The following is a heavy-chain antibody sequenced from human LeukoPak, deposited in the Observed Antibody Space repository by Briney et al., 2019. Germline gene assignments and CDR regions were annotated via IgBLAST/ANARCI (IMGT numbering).Heavy chain of an antibody. Sequence: PGGSLRLSCAASGFTFSDHNMNWVRQAPGKGLEWVSSITRGSDYIYYADSVKGRFTISRDNAKNSVYLQMNSLRAEDTAVYYCARNYYDSSGYYVYWGQGTLVTVSS. CDR2: ITRGSDYI. CDR1: GFTFSDHN. V-gene: IGHV3-21*01. CDR3: ARNYYDSSGYYVY. J-gene: IGHJ4*02. D-gene: IGHD3-22*01.